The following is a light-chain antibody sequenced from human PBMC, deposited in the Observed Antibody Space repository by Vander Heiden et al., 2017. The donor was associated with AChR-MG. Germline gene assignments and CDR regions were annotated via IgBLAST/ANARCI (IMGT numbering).Light chain of an antibody. J-gene: IGLJ2*01. V-gene: IGLV3-19*01. CDR2: DKN. CDR3: NSRDSSDNHLV. Sequence: SSELTQDPAVSLALGQTVRSTRQGASLRNYYAAWYQQKPGQAPVLVIYDKNNRPSGIPDRFSGSSSGNTASLTITGAQAEDEADYYCNSRDSSDNHLVFGGGTKLTVL. CDR1: SLRNYY.